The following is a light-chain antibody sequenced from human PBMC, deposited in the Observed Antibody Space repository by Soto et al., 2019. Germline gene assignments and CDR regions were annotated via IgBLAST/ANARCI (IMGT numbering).Light chain of an antibody. V-gene: IGKV4-1*01. CDR1: QNVLYSSNNKNY. J-gene: IGKJ4*01. CDR2: WAS. Sequence: DIVMTQSPDSLTVSLGERATINCKSSQNVLYSSNNKNYIAWYQQEAGQPPKLLIYWASTRESGVPDRFSGSWSGTDFTLTISSLQPEDAAIYYCQQYDSTPLTFGGGTKVEIK. CDR3: QQYDSTPLT.